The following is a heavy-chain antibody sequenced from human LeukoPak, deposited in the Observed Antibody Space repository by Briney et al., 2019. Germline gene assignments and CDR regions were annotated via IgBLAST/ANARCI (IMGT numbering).Heavy chain of an antibody. V-gene: IGHV4-38-2*01. CDR2: IYYTGNT. Sequence: SETLSLTCSVSTYSLTDGYYWGWIRQLPGKGLEWIGSIYYTGNTYYNPSLKSRVTISVDTSKNQFSLKLSSVTAADTAVYYCARRSGSLYYFDYWGQGTLVTVSS. CDR3: ARRSGSLYYFDY. D-gene: IGHD3-3*01. CDR1: TYSLTDGYY. J-gene: IGHJ4*02.